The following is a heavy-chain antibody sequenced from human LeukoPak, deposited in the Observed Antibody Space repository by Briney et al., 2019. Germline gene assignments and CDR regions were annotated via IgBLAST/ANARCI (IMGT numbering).Heavy chain of an antibody. CDR1: GYSFTSYW. D-gene: IGHD6-13*01. V-gene: IGHV5-10-1*01. CDR2: IDPSDSYT. CDR3: AIGETAAAGFNWFDP. J-gene: IGHJ5*02. Sequence: GESLKISCKGSGYSFTSYWISWVRQMPGKGLEWMGRIDPSDSYTNYSPSFQGHVTISADKSISTAYLQWSSLKASDTAMYYCAIGETAAAGFNWFDPWGQGTLVTVSS.